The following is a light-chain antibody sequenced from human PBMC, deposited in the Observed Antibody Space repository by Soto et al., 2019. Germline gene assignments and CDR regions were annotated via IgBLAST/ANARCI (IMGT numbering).Light chain of an antibody. CDR1: SSDVGGYNY. J-gene: IGLJ1*01. CDR3: CSYAGSYTFGV. V-gene: IGLV2-11*01. Sequence: QSALTQPRSVSGSPGQSVTISCTGTSSDVGGYNYVSWYQQHPGKAPKLMIYDVSKRPSGVPDRFSGSNSGNAASLTISGLQAEDEADYYCCSYAGSYTFGVFGTGTMVTVL. CDR2: DVS.